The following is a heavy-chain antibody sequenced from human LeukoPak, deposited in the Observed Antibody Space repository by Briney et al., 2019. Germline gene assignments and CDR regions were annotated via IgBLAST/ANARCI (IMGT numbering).Heavy chain of an antibody. CDR1: GFTFSSYG. CDR3: AKAVDDILTGYPDVFDI. J-gene: IGHJ3*02. D-gene: IGHD3-9*01. CDR2: ISYDGSNK. V-gene: IGHV3-30*18. Sequence: GGSLRLSCAASGFTFSSYGMHWVRQAPGKGLEWVAVISYDGSNKYYADSVKGRFTISRDNSKNTLYLQMNSLRAEDTAVYYCAKAVDDILTGYPDVFDIWGQGTMVTVSS.